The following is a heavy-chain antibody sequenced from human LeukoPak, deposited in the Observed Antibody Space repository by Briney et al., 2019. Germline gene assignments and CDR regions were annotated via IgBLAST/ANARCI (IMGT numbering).Heavy chain of an antibody. CDR3: AREAISFDY. V-gene: IGHV4-61*02. CDR1: GGSISSGSYY. D-gene: IGHD2-21*01. Sequence: SQTLSLTCTVSGGSISSGSYYWSWIRQPAGKGLEWIGRIYTSGSTNYNPSLKSRVTISVDTSKNQFSLKLSSVTAADTAVYYCAREAISFDYWGQGTLVTVSS. CDR2: IYTSGST. J-gene: IGHJ4*02.